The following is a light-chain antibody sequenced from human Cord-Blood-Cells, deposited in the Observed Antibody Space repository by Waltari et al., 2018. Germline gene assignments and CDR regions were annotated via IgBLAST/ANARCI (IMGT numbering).Light chain of an antibody. CDR1: QDISNY. J-gene: IGKJ4*01. CDR2: DAS. CDR3: QQYDNLPPLT. Sequence: ASVGDRVTITCQASQDISNYLNWYQQKPGKAPKLLIYDASNLETGVPSRFSGSGSGTDFTFTISSLQPEDIATYYCQQYDNLPPLTFGGGTKVEIK. V-gene: IGKV1-33*01.